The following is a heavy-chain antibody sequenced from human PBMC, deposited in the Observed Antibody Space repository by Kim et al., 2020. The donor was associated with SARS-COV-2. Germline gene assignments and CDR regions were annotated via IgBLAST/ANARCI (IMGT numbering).Heavy chain of an antibody. V-gene: IGHV4-59*08. CDR2: IYYSGST. D-gene: IGHD3-22*01. J-gene: IGHJ4*02. CDR3: ARASSGRLFDY. CDR1: GGSISSYY. Sequence: SETLSLTCTVSGGSISSYYWSWIRQPPGKGLEWIGYIYYSGSTNYNPSLKSRVTISVDTSKNQFSLKLSSVTAADTAVYYCARASSGRLFDYWGQGTLVTVSS.